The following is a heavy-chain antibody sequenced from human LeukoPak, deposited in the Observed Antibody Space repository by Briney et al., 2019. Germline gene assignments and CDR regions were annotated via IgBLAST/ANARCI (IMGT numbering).Heavy chain of an antibody. CDR1: GFTFSSHW. V-gene: IGHV3-74*01. Sequence: PGGSLRLSCAVSGFTFSSHWMFWVRQVPGKGLVWVAQINNDGSSTTYADSVKGRFTISRDNAKNTLYLQMNSLRVEDTAVYYCARHYQLDYWGQGTLVTVSS. CDR2: INNDGSST. CDR3: ARHYQLDY. J-gene: IGHJ4*02. D-gene: IGHD1-1*01.